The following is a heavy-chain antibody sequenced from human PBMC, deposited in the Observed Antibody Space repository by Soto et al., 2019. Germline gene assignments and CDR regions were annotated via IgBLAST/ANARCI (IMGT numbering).Heavy chain of an antibody. Sequence: GESLKISCTGVGYSFTSYWIGWVRQMPGKGLEWMGIIYPGDSDTRYSPSFQGQVTISADKSITTAYLQWSSLKASDTAMYYCARGYCTTTICDPWFDPWGQGILVTVSS. D-gene: IGHD2-2*01. CDR3: ARGYCTTTICDPWFDP. J-gene: IGHJ5*02. CDR2: IYPGDSDT. CDR1: GYSFTSYW. V-gene: IGHV5-51*01.